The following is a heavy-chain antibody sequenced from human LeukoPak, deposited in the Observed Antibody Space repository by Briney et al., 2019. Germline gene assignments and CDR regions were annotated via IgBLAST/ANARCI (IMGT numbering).Heavy chain of an antibody. Sequence: PGGSLRLSCAASGFTFRSYAMSWVRQAPGKGLEWVSGITGSGGATYYADSVKGRFTISRDNSKNTLYLQVDTLRAEDTAVYYCANPTGIAALVWGQGTLVTVSS. CDR1: GFTFRSYA. V-gene: IGHV3-23*01. D-gene: IGHD6-13*01. J-gene: IGHJ4*02. CDR3: ANPTGIAALV. CDR2: ITGSGGAT.